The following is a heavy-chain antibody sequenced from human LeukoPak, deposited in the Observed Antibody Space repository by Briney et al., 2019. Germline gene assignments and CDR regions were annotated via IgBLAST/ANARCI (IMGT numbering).Heavy chain of an antibody. J-gene: IGHJ4*02. CDR1: GFMFSASP. V-gene: IGHV3-73*01. D-gene: IGHD3-10*01. Sequence: GGSLKLSCEASGFMFSASPMHWVRQASGKGLEWVGHIRSKANNYATIYAASVKGRFTISRDDSKNTAYLQMNSLKTEDTAVYYCARPSQYGSGTDYYFDSWGRGTLVTVSS. CDR2: IRSKANNYAT. CDR3: ARPSQYGSGTDYYFDS.